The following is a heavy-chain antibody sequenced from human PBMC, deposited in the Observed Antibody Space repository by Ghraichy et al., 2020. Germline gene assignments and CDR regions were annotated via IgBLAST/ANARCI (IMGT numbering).Heavy chain of an antibody. V-gene: IGHV4-39*01. CDR3: AMRYYDFCGGYASFDL. J-gene: IGHJ3*01. CDR2: MYYSGST. CDR1: GGSISSSSYY. D-gene: IGHD3-3*01. Sequence: SETLSLTCTVSGGSISSSSYYWVWIRQPPGKGLEWIGTMYYSGSTSYKSSLKSRVTISVDTSKNQFSLKLTSVTAADTAVYYCAMRYYDFCGGYASFDLWGQGTMVTVSS.